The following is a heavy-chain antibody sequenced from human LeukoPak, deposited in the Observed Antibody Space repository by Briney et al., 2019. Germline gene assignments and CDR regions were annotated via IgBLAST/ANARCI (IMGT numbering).Heavy chain of an antibody. CDR3: VRDLGVRGPIHDAFDI. D-gene: IGHD3-10*01. CDR1: GGSFSGYY. J-gene: IGHJ3*02. Sequence: PSETLSLTCAVYGGSFSGYYWSWIRQPPGKGLEWIGEINHSGSTNYNPSLKSRVTISVDTSKNQFSLKLSSVTAADTAVYYCVRDLGVRGPIHDAFDIWGQGTMVTVSS. CDR2: INHSGST. V-gene: IGHV4-34*01.